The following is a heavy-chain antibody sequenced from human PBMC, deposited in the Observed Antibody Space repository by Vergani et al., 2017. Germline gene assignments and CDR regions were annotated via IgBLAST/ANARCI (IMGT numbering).Heavy chain of an antibody. D-gene: IGHD2-2*01. CDR1: GFTFSDYY. CDR2: ISSSGNTI. J-gene: IGHJ5*02. Sequence: QVQLVESGGGLVKPGGSLRLSCAASGFTFSDYYMSWIRQAPGKGLEWVSYISSSGNTIYYADSVKGRFTISRDNAKNSLYLQMNSLRADDTAVYFCAREYCSSTSCSNLRLGWFDPWGQGTLVTVSS. CDR3: AREYCSSTSCSNLRLGWFDP. V-gene: IGHV3-11*01.